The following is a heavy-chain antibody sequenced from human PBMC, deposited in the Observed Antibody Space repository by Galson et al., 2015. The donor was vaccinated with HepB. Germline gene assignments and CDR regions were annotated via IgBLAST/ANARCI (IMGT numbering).Heavy chain of an antibody. Sequence: SLRLSCAASTFIFSTYSMNWVRQAPGMGLEWLSYISASGTTIYYADSVKGRFTISRDNAKNSLCLQMNSLRPEDTAVYFCVFLRGNDLKPLDYWGQGILVTVSS. CDR1: TFIFSTYS. CDR2: ISASGTTI. V-gene: IGHV3-48*03. CDR3: VFLRGNDLKPLDY. J-gene: IGHJ4*02. D-gene: IGHD5-12*01.